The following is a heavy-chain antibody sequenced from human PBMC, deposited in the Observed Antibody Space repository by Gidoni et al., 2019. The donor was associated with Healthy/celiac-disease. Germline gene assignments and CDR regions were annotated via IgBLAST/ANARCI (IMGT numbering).Heavy chain of an antibody. CDR1: GFTFSSYA. J-gene: IGHJ4*02. V-gene: IGHV3-23*01. D-gene: IGHD3-3*01. CDR3: AVDRFGVVIYYFDY. Sequence: EVQLLESGGGLVQPGGSLRLSCAASGFTFSSYAMSWTRQAPGKGLEWVSAISGSGGSTYYADSVKGRFTISRDNSKNTLYLQMNSLRAEDTAVYYCAVDRFGVVIYYFDYWGQGTLVTVSS. CDR2: ISGSGGST.